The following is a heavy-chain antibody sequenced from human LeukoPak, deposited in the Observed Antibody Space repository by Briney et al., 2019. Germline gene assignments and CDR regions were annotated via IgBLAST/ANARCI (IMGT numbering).Heavy chain of an antibody. CDR3: ARDSPLVDSSRVLMDV. CDR1: GGTFSSYA. D-gene: IGHD6-19*01. Sequence: SVKVSCMASGGTFSSYAISWVRQAPGQGLEWIGGIIPIFGTANYAQKFQGRVTITTDESTSTAYMELSSLRSEDTAVYYCARDSPLVDSSRVLMDVWGKGTTVTVSS. J-gene: IGHJ6*03. V-gene: IGHV1-69*05. CDR2: IIPIFGTA.